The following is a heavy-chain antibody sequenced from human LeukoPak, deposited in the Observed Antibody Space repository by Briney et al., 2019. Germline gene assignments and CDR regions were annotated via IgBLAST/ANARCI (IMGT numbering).Heavy chain of an antibody. V-gene: IGHV3-30*03. CDR2: ISYDGSNK. CDR3: ARTIDSSGSNY. Sequence: PGRSLRLSCAASGFTFSSYGMHWVRQAPGKGLEWVAVISYDGSNKYYADSVKGRFTISRDNSKNTLYLQMNSLRAEDTAVYYCARTIDSSGSNYWGQGTLVTVSS. CDR1: GFTFSSYG. J-gene: IGHJ4*02. D-gene: IGHD3-22*01.